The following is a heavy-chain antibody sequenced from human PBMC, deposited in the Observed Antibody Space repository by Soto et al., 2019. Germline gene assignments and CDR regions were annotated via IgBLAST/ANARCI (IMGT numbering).Heavy chain of an antibody. Sequence: QITLKESGPTLVKPTQTLTLTCTFSGFSLSTSAVGVGWIRQPPGKALEWLALIYWDDDKRYRPSLKSRLTIIKDTSKNQGVLIMTNVDPVDTATYYFTRLYTSGWQFWGQGTLVTVSS. CDR1: GFSLSTSAVG. CDR3: TRLYTSGWQF. CDR2: IYWDDDK. J-gene: IGHJ4*01. V-gene: IGHV2-5*02. D-gene: IGHD6-19*01.